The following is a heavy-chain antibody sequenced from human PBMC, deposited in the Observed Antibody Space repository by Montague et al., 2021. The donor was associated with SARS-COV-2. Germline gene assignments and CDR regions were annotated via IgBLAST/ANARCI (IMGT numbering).Heavy chain of an antibody. CDR3: ARGQVTISGVLIFIPAAGHLDG. CDR1: GGWIRGFY. CDR2: FNHNRSA. J-gene: IGHJ3*01. V-gene: IGHV4-34*01. D-gene: IGHD3-3*01. Sequence: SETLSLTCSIHGGWIRGFYWTWIRLTPGKGLEWIGEFNHNRSATYNPSLKGRVTLSRDTSKNQFSLKLQSVTPADTAVYYCARGQVTISGVLIFIPAAGHLDGWGQGTSVTVSS.